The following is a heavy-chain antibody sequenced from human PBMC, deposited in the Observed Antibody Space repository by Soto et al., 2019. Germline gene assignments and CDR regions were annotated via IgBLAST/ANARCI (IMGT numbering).Heavy chain of an antibody. Sequence: SETLSLTCTVSGGSISSYYWSWIRQPAGKGLEWIGRIYTSGSTNYNPSLKSRVTMSVDTSKNQFSLKLSSVTAADTAGYYCGRRLPRRDGYNLVDAFDIWGQGTIVTV. CDR2: IYTSGST. V-gene: IGHV4-4*07. CDR3: GRRLPRRDGYNLVDAFDI. J-gene: IGHJ3*02. D-gene: IGHD5-12*01. CDR1: GGSISSYY.